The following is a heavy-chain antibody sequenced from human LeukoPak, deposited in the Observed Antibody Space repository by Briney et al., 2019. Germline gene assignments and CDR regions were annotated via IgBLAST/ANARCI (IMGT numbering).Heavy chain of an antibody. CDR1: GGSISSYY. CDR2: IYYSGST. V-gene: IGHV4-59*08. Sequence: SETLSLTCTVSGGSISSYYWSWIRQPPGKGLEWIGYIYYSGSTNYNPSLKSRVTISVDTSKNQFSLKLSSVTAADTAVYYCARHHSGTTYGDLYYYYYYGMDVWGQGTTVTVSS. D-gene: IGHD4-17*01. CDR3: ARHHSGTTYGDLYYYYYYGMDV. J-gene: IGHJ6*02.